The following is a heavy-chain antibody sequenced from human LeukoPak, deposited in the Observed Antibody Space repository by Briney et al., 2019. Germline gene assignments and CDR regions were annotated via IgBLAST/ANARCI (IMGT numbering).Heavy chain of an antibody. V-gene: IGHV3-30*02. CDR2: IQYDGSTK. CDR3: AKDPYCSSSSCYTWWFDP. CDR1: GFTFSSYG. D-gene: IGHD2-2*02. Sequence: PGGSLRLSCAASGFTFSSYGMHWVRQAPGKGLEWVAFIQYDGSTKYYADSVKVRFTISRDNSKNTLYLQMNSLRAEDTAVYYCAKDPYCSSSSCYTWWFDPWGQGTLVTVSA. J-gene: IGHJ5*02.